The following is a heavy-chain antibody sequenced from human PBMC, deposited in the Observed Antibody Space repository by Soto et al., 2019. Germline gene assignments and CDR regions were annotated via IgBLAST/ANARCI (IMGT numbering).Heavy chain of an antibody. Sequence: QVQLVQSGAEVKKPGASVKVSRKASGYTFTSYDINWVRQATGQGLEWMGWMNPNSGNTGYAQKFQGRVTMTRNTSISTAYMELSSLRSEDTAVYYCARGLYYYGSGTHDAFDIWGQGTMVTVSS. J-gene: IGHJ3*02. CDR1: GYTFTSYD. CDR2: MNPNSGNT. V-gene: IGHV1-8*01. D-gene: IGHD3-10*01. CDR3: ARGLYYYGSGTHDAFDI.